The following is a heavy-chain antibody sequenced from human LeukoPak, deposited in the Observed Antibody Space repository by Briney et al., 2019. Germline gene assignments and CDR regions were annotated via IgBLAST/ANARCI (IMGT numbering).Heavy chain of an antibody. J-gene: IGHJ4*02. Sequence: GGSLRLSCAASGFTFSNYWMSWVRQAPGKGLEWVSYISSSSSTIYYADSVKGRFTISRDNAKNSLYLQMNSLRAEDTAVYYCARDRPDYGDYEFDYWGQGTLVTVSS. CDR1: GFTFSNYW. CDR2: ISSSSSTI. D-gene: IGHD4-17*01. V-gene: IGHV3-48*01. CDR3: ARDRPDYGDYEFDY.